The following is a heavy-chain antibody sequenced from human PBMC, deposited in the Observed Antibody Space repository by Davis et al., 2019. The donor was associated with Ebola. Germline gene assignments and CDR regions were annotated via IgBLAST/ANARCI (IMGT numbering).Heavy chain of an antibody. CDR3: ARNQNYDDY. Sequence: ESLKISCAASGFTFSSYAMSWVRQAPGKGLEWVSSISSSSSYIYYADSVKGRFTISRDNAKNSLYLQMNSLRAEDTAVYYCARNQNYDDYWGQGTLVTVSS. CDR1: GFTFSSYA. D-gene: IGHD1-14*01. V-gene: IGHV3-21*01. CDR2: ISSSSSYI. J-gene: IGHJ4*02.